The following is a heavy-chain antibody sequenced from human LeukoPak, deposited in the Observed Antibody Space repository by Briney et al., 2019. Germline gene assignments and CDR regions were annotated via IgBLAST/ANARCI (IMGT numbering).Heavy chain of an antibody. CDR3: ARIRSKQPAPDY. CDR1: GFTFSSYW. J-gene: IGHJ4*02. CDR2: INTDGSST. Sequence: GGSLRLSCAASGFTFSSYWMHWVRQAPGKGLVWVSRINTDGSSTSYADSVKGRFTISRDNAKNTLYLQMNSLRAEDTAVYYCARIRSKQPAPDYWGQGTPVTVSS. V-gene: IGHV3-74*01. D-gene: IGHD6-13*01.